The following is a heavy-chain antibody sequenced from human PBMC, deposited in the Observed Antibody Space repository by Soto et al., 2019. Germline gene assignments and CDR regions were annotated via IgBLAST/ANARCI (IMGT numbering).Heavy chain of an antibody. D-gene: IGHD3-16*01. CDR2: IYWDDDK. CDR1: GFSLTTRGVG. J-gene: IGHJ5*02. V-gene: IGHV2-5*02. CDR3: AHSPNYYQYDWFDP. Sequence: QITLKESGPTLVKPTQTLTLTCTFSGFSLTTRGVGVGWIRQPPGKALECLALIYWDDDKRYSPSLQSRLSITTDTSKNQVLLTMTNVDPVDTATYYCAHSPNYYQYDWFDPWGQGTLVSVSS.